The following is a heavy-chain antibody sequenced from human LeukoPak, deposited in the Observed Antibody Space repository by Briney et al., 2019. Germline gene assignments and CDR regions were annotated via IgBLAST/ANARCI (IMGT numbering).Heavy chain of an antibody. J-gene: IGHJ4*02. D-gene: IGHD6-19*01. Sequence: GGSLRLSCAASGFTFSSYAMHWVRQAPGKGLEWVAVISHDGSNKYHADSVKGRFTISRDNSKNTLYLQMNSLRAEDTAVYYCAREAVAGGGYYFDYWGQGTLVTVSS. CDR2: ISHDGSNK. V-gene: IGHV3-30*04. CDR3: AREAVAGGGYYFDY. CDR1: GFTFSSYA.